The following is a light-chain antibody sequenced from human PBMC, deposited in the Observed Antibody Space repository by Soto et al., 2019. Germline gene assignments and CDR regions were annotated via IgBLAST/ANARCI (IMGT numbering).Light chain of an antibody. Sequence: EIVLTQSPATPSLSPGERATLSCRASQSVSSYLAWYQQKPGQAPRLLIYDASNRATGIPARFSGSGSGTDFTLTISSLEPDDFAVYYCQQSSNWPLTFGGGTKVDIK. CDR3: QQSSNWPLT. V-gene: IGKV3-11*01. CDR2: DAS. CDR1: QSVSSY. J-gene: IGKJ4*01.